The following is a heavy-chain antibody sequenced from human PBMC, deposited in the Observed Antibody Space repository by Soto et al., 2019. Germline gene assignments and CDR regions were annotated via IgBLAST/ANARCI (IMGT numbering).Heavy chain of an antibody. CDR2: IYPGDSDT. D-gene: IGHD3-22*01. J-gene: IGHJ5*02. CDR3: ARHVGYYDSSGYYSAGPEPNWFDP. Sequence: PGESLKISCKGSGYSFTSYWIGWVRQMPGKGLEWMGIIYPGDSDTRYSPSFQGQVTISADKSISTAYLQWSSLKASDTAMYYCARHVGYYDSSGYYSAGPEPNWFDPWGQGTLVTVSS. CDR1: GYSFTSYW. V-gene: IGHV5-51*01.